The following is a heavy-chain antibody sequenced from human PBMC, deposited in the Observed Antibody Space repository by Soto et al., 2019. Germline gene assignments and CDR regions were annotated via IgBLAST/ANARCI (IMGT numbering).Heavy chain of an antibody. J-gene: IGHJ5*02. D-gene: IGHD2-15*01. CDR3: ARGYCSGGSCYTGWFDP. V-gene: IGHV1-18*01. CDR1: GYTFTSYG. Sequence: QVQLVQSGAEVKKPGASVRVSCKASGYTFTSYGISWVRQAPGQGLEWMGWISGYNGNTNYAQTLQGRVTMTKDTSTSTANMELRSLRSDDTAVYYCARGYCSGGSCYTGWFDPWGQGTLVTVSS. CDR2: ISGYNGNT.